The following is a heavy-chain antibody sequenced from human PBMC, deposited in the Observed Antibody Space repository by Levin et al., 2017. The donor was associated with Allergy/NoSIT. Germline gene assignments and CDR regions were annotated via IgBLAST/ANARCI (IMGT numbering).Heavy chain of an antibody. CDR2: ISSSSSYT. J-gene: IGHJ6*03. D-gene: IGHD4-17*01. CDR3: ARSGGDYDYMDV. CDR1: GFTFSDYY. V-gene: IGHV3-11*03. Sequence: GESLKISCAASGFTFSDYYMSWIRQAPGKGLEWVSYISSSSSYTNYADSVKGRFTISRDNAKNSLYLQMNSLRAEDTAVYYCARSGGDYDYMDVWGKGTTVTVSS.